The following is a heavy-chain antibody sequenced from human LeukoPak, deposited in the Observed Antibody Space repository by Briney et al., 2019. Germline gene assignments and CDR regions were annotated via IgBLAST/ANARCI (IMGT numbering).Heavy chain of an antibody. CDR1: GFIFGDYA. Sequence: GGSPRLSCTGFGFIFGDYAMSWIRQAPGKGLEWVSYISSSGNTIYYADSVKGRFTISRDNPKNSLYLQMNSLRAEDTAVYYCARGGNWNYGSDFDYWGQGTLVTVSS. CDR2: ISSSGNTI. CDR3: ARGGNWNYGSDFDY. J-gene: IGHJ4*02. V-gene: IGHV3-11*01. D-gene: IGHD1-7*01.